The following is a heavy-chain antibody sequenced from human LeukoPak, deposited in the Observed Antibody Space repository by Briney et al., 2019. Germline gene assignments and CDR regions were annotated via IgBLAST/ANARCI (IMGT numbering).Heavy chain of an antibody. CDR3: ARARAGTTRDFDY. J-gene: IGHJ4*02. V-gene: IGHV3-53*01. Sequence: GGSLRLSCAASGFTVSSNYMSWVRQAPGKGLEWVSVIYSGGSTYYADSVKGRFTISRDNSKNTLYLQMNSLRAEDTAVYYCARARAGTTRDFDYWGQGTLVTVSS. CDR2: IYSGGST. CDR1: GFTVSSNY. D-gene: IGHD1-7*01.